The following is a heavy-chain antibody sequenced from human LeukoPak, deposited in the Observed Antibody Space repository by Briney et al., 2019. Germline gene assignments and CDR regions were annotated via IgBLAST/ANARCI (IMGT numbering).Heavy chain of an antibody. D-gene: IGHD2-2*01. CDR2: IYYSGST. Sequence: PSETLSLTCTVSGGSISSYYWGWIRQPPGKGLEWIGSIYYSGSTYYNPSLKSRVTISVDTSKNQFSLKLSSVTAADTAVYYCARLGPHIVVVPALWGQGTLVTVSS. V-gene: IGHV4-39*01. CDR3: ARLGPHIVVVPAL. CDR1: GGSISSYY. J-gene: IGHJ4*02.